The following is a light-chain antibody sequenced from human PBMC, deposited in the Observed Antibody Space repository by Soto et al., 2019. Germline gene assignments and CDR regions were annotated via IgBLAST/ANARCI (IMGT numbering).Light chain of an antibody. V-gene: IGKV3-20*01. Sequence: EIVLTQSPATPSLSPGESATLSCRASQSVRSYLAWYQQKPGQAPRLLIYGAGSRATGIPDRFSGSGSGTDFTLTISRLEPEDFAVYYCQQYGSSPGTFGQGTRLEIK. J-gene: IGKJ5*01. CDR2: GAG. CDR3: QQYGSSPGT. CDR1: QSVRSY.